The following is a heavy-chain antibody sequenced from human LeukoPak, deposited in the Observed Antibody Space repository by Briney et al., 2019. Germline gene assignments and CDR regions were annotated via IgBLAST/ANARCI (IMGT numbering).Heavy chain of an antibody. CDR2: IIPIFGTA. CDR3: ATDSSHTLTYLDDFWRCFDI. V-gene: IGHV1-69*06. J-gene: IGHJ3*02. Sequence: GASVKVSCKASGGTFSSYAISWVRQAPGQGLEWMGGIIPIFGTANYAQKFQGRVTMTEDTSTDTAYMELSSLRSEDTAVYYCATDSSHTLTYLDDFWRCFDIWGQGTMVTVSS. D-gene: IGHD3-3*01. CDR1: GGTFSSYA.